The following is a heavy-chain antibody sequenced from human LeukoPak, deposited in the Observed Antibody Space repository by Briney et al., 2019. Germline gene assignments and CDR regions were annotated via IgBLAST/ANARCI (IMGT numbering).Heavy chain of an antibody. Sequence: GGSLRLSCAASGFAFSSYAMHWVRQAPGKGLEWVAAISDEGNKYYSDFVKGRFTISRDNSKNTLYLQLNSLRAEDTAMYYCARVSSGSCFYDYWGQGTLVTVSS. D-gene: IGHD2-2*01. CDR3: ARVSSGSCFYDY. CDR2: ISDEGNK. J-gene: IGHJ4*02. CDR1: GFAFSSYA. V-gene: IGHV3-30*04.